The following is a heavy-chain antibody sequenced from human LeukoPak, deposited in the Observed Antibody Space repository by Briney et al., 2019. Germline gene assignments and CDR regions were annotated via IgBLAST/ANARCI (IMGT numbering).Heavy chain of an antibody. J-gene: IGHJ4*02. CDR2: INPNNGGT. CDR3: ARGVGTTSNNFDY. CDR1: GYTFTDYY. D-gene: IGHD1-26*01. V-gene: IGHV1-2*06. Sequence: ASVQVSCKASGYTFTDYYMHWVRQAPGLGLEWMGRINPNNGGTIYAQQFQGRVTMTRDTSISTAYMELSRLRSDDTALYYCARGVGTTSNNFDYWGQGTLVTVSS.